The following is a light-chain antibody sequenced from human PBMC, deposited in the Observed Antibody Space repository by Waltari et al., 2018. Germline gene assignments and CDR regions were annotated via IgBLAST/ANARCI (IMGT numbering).Light chain of an antibody. J-gene: IGLJ2*01. CDR2: DVS. V-gene: IGLV2-14*03. CDR3: SSYTSSNIPYVV. CDR1: SSDVGGYNY. Sequence: QSALTQPAPVSGSPGQSITISCTGTSSDVGGYNYVSWYQRHPGKAPKLMIYDVSNRPSGVSNRFSGSKSGNTASLTISGLQAEDEGDYYCSSYTSSNIPYVVFGGGTKLTVL.